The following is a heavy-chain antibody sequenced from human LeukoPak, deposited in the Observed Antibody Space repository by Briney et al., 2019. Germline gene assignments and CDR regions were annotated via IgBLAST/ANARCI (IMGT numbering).Heavy chain of an antibody. Sequence: KTGGSLRLSCAASGFTFSSYSMNWVRQAPGKGLEWVSSISSSSSYIYYADSVKGRFTISRDNAKNSLYLQMNSLRAEDTAVYYCARGYCSSTSCYVGYDAFDIWGQGTMVTVSS. V-gene: IGHV3-21*01. J-gene: IGHJ3*02. CDR2: ISSSSSYI. CDR1: GFTFSSYS. D-gene: IGHD2-2*01. CDR3: ARGYCSSTSCYVGYDAFDI.